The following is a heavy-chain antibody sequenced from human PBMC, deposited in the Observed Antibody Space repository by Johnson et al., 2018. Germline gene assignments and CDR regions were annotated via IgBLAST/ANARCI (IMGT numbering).Heavy chain of an antibody. CDR1: VFTFSDYY. J-gene: IGHJ3*02. CDR3: AKGRVSFDI. Sequence: QVQLQESGGGLVKPGGSLRLSCAASVFTFSDYYMSWIRQAPGKGLEWVAVISYDGSNKYYADSVKGRFTIPRDNSNNTLYLQMNSLRAEDTAVYYCAKGRVSFDIWGQGTMVTVSS. CDR2: ISYDGSNK. V-gene: IGHV3-30*18.